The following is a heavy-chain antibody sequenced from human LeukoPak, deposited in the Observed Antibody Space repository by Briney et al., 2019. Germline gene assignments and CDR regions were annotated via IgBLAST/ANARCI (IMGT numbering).Heavy chain of an antibody. D-gene: IGHD2-2*01. Sequence: GGSLRLSCVGSGFTFSNYALTWVRQAPGKGLEWVSGISSSGGTTYYADSVKGRFTISRDNAKNSLYLQMNSLRAEDTAVYYCARGVPSGYCSSTSCPYYFDYWGQGTLVTVSS. V-gene: IGHV3-23*01. CDR3: ARGVPSGYCSSTSCPYYFDY. CDR1: GFTFSNYA. J-gene: IGHJ4*02. CDR2: ISSSGGTT.